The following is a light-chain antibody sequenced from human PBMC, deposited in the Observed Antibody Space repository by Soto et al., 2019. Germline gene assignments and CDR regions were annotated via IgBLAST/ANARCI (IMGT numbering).Light chain of an antibody. Sequence: QSALTQPASVSGSPGQSITISCTGTSSDVGGYNWLSWYQQRPGKAPKLIIFEVSNRPSGVSNRFSGSRSGNTASLTISGLQTEYEADYYCSSYTTNNPPVFGGGTKLTVL. CDR1: SSDVGGYNW. J-gene: IGLJ3*02. CDR2: EVS. CDR3: SSYTTNNPPV. V-gene: IGLV2-14*01.